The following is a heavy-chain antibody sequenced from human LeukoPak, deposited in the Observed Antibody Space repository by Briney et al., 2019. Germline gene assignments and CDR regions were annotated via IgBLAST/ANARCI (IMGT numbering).Heavy chain of an antibody. J-gene: IGHJ5*01. D-gene: IGHD4-17*01. Sequence: GGSLRLSCAASGFTFSSYAMSWVRQAPGKGLAWVSGISGSGGRTYYADSVRGRFTISRDNSKNTLYLQMSSLRAEDTAVYYCAKHKEDYGDSCLDDSWGQGALVTVSS. CDR2: ISGSGGRT. V-gene: IGHV3-23*01. CDR1: GFTFSSYA. CDR3: AKHKEDYGDSCLDDS.